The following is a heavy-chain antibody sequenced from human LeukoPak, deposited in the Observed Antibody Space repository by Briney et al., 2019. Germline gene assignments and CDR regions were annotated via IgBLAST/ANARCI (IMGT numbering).Heavy chain of an antibody. Sequence: ASVKVSCKASGYTFTSYDINWVRQATGQGLEWMGWMNPNSGNTGYAQKFQGRVTMTRNTSISTAYMELSSLRSEDTAVYYCARGGYYYDSSGQGGGGFDYWGQGTLVTVSS. D-gene: IGHD3-22*01. CDR1: GYTFTSYD. J-gene: IGHJ4*02. CDR2: MNPNSGNT. CDR3: ARGGYYYDSSGQGGGGFDY. V-gene: IGHV1-8*01.